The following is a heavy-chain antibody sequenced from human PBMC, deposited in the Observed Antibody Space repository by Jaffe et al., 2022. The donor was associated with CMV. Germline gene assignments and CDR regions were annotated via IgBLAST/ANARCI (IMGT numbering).Heavy chain of an antibody. J-gene: IGHJ6*03. CDR3: ARGLEGSPYYYYYMDV. CDR1: GGSFSGYY. CDR2: INHSGST. D-gene: IGHD1-1*01. Sequence: QVQLQQWGAGLLKPSETLSLTCAVYGGSFSGYYWSWIRQPPGKGLEWIGEINHSGSTNYNPSLKSRVTISVDTSKNQFSLKLSSVTAADTAVYYCARGLEGSPYYYYYMDVWGKGTTVTVSS. V-gene: IGHV4-34*01.